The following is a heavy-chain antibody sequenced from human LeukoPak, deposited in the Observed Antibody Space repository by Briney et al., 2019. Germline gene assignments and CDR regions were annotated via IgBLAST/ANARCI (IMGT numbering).Heavy chain of an antibody. Sequence: GGSLRLSFVASGFTFSSYWMHWVRQDPRKGLVWVSRINGDGRNINYADSVRGRFTISRDNAKNTLYLQMNSLRAEDTAVYYCASGNRAASDYWGQGTLVTVSS. CDR3: ASGNRAASDY. J-gene: IGHJ4*02. CDR2: INGDGRNI. D-gene: IGHD6-13*01. V-gene: IGHV3-74*01. CDR1: GFTFSSYW.